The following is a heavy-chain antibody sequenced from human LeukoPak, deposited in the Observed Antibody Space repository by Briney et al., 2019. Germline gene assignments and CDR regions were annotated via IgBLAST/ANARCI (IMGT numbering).Heavy chain of an antibody. J-gene: IGHJ2*01. CDR2: ISPYNGNT. CDR1: GYTFTSYG. Sequence: ASVKVSCKASGYTFTSYGINWVRQAPGQGLEWMGWISPYNGNTKNAQNLQGRVTMTTDTSTSTAYMELRSLRSDDTAVYYCARDIPHWYFDLWGRGTLVTVSS. CDR3: ARDIPHWYFDL. V-gene: IGHV1-18*04. D-gene: IGHD2-2*02.